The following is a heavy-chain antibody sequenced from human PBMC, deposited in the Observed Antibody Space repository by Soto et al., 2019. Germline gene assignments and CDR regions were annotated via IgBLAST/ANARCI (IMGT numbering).Heavy chain of an antibody. CDR1: GGTFSSSA. CDR3: ARYQGECDGGSCPPDTDAY. D-gene: IGHD2-15*01. V-gene: IGHV1-69*13. J-gene: IGHJ4*02. CDR2: IIPIFGTA. Sequence: SVKVSCKASGGTFSSSAISWVRQAPGQGLEWMGGIIPIFGTANYAQKFQGRVTITADESTSTAYMELSSLRSEDTSVYYCARYQGECDGGSCPPDTDAYSVPAPLLAVSS.